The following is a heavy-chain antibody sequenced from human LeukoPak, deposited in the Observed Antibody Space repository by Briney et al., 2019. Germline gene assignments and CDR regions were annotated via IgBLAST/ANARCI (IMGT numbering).Heavy chain of an antibody. Sequence: GASVKVSCKASGGTFSSYAISWVRQAPGQGLEWMGGIIPIFGTANYAQKFQGRVTITRNTSISTAYMELSSLRSEDTAVYYCARGEHGDYVAHFDYWGQGPLVTVSS. CDR1: GGTFSSYA. CDR2: IIPIFGTA. V-gene: IGHV1-69*05. D-gene: IGHD4-17*01. CDR3: ARGEHGDYVAHFDY. J-gene: IGHJ4*02.